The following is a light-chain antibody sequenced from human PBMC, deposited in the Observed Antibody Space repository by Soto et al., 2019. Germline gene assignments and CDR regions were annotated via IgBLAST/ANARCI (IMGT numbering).Light chain of an antibody. J-gene: IGLJ3*02. CDR3: SSFTSSSTQV. CDR2: EVN. CDR1: SSDVGGYNY. Sequence: QSALTQPASVSGSPGQTITISCTGSSSDVGGYNYVSWYQQHPGKAPKLMIYEVNNRPSGVSNRFSGSKSGNTASLTISGLQAEDEADYYCSSFTSSSTQVLGGGTTLTVL. V-gene: IGLV2-14*01.